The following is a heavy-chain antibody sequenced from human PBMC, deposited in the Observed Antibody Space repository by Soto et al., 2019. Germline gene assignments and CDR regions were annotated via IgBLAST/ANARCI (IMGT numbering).Heavy chain of an antibody. D-gene: IGHD3-22*01. CDR2: LYYGRST. CDR1: GESITSYY. J-gene: IGHJ4*02. CDR3: ALRIMAVVPKY. Sequence: QVQLPESGPGLVKPSETLSLTCAVSGESITSYYCTWIRQPPAKGLESIGYLYYGRSTNYYPSLKCRVTSSVYTYKNQCSFPLRSMTSADTAVYYCALRIMAVVPKYWGQGTLVTVSA. V-gene: IGHV4-59*01.